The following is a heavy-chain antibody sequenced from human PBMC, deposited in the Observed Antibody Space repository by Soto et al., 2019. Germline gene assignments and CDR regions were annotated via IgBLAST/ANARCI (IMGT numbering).Heavy chain of an antibody. CDR2: IYHSGST. V-gene: IGHV4-30-2*01. J-gene: IGHJ4*02. Sequence: SETLSLTCAVSCGSISSCGYSWSWIRQPPGKGLEWIGYIYHSGSTYYNPSLKSRVTISVDRSKNQFSLKLSSVTAADTAVYYCARGRTTVTTLDYWGQGTLVTVSS. D-gene: IGHD4-4*01. CDR3: ARGRTTVTTLDY. CDR1: CGSISSCGYS.